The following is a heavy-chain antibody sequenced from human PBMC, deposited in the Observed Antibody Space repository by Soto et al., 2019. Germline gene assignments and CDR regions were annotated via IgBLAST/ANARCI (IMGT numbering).Heavy chain of an antibody. CDR3: VREDDGGDRDYYGLDV. Sequence: QVQLQESGPGLVRPSQTLSLTCTVSGGSISSDHYHWTWIRQTPGKGQEWIGYIHYSGSVYYNPSLQSRVTMSVDTSKNLFSLKLSSVTAADTAVYFCVREDDGGDRDYYGLDVWGQGTTVTVSS. CDR1: GGSISSDHYH. J-gene: IGHJ6*02. CDR2: IHYSGSV. V-gene: IGHV4-30-4*01. D-gene: IGHD4-17*01.